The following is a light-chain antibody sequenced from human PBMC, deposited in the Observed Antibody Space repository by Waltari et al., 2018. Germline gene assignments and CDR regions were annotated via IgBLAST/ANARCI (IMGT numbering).Light chain of an antibody. CDR1: SSNIGAGHD. Sequence: QSVLTQPPSMSGAPGQRVTISCTGSSSNIGAGHDVQWYQVFPGTAPELLIYGNNNRPSGVPDRFSGSKSDTSASLAIGGLQAEDEADYYCQSFDIRLSGGVVFGGGTKVTVL. V-gene: IGLV1-40*01. J-gene: IGLJ3*02. CDR2: GNN. CDR3: QSFDIRLSGGVV.